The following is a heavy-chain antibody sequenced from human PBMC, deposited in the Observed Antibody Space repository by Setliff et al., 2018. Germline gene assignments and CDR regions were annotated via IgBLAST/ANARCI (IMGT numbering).Heavy chain of an antibody. CDR1: GFTFRTFS. CDR3: ARSPANGGHDAFDI. CDR2: ISPDSIYI. J-gene: IGHJ3*02. D-gene: IGHD6-25*01. V-gene: IGHV3-21*01. Sequence: LRLSCAASGFTFRTFSMHWVRRAPGKGLEWVSSISPDSIYIYYADSVKGRLTISRDNAWDSLYLQMNSLGAEDTAVYYCARSPANGGHDAFDIWGRGTMVTVSS.